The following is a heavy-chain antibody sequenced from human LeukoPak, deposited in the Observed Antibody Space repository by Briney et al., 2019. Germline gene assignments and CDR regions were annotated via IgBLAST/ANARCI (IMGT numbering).Heavy chain of an antibody. CDR3: ARGPPYSGYLVFDY. CDR1: GGSISSSSYY. CDR2: IYYSGST. Sequence: PSETLSLTCTVSGGSISSSSYYWGWIRQPPGKGLEWIGSIYYSGSTYYNPSLKSRVTISVDTSKNQFSLKLSSVTAADTAVYYCARGPPYSGYLVFDYWGQGTLVTVSS. J-gene: IGHJ4*02. D-gene: IGHD5-12*01. V-gene: IGHV4-39*07.